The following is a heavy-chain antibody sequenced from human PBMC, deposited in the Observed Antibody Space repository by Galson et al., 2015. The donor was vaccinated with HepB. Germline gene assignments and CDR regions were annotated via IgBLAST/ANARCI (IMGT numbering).Heavy chain of an antibody. D-gene: IGHD2-2*01. J-gene: IGHJ4*02. CDR1: GGSISSSSYS. CDR3: ARHLRGYCSSPSCHSDY. Sequence: TLSLTCTVSGGSISSSSYSWGWIRQPPGKGLEWIGSIYYSGSTCYNPSLKSRVTMSVDTSKNQFSLKLSSVTAADMAVYYCARHLRGYCSSPSCHSDYWGQGTLVTVFS. CDR2: IYYSGST. V-gene: IGHV4-39*01.